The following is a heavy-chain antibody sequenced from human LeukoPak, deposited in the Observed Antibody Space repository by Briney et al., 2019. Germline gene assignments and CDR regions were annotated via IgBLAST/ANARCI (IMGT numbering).Heavy chain of an antibody. CDR1: GYTFTSYY. Sequence: ASVKVSCKASGYTFTSYYMHWVRQAPGQGLEWMGIINPSGGSTSYAQKFQGRVPMTRDMSTSTVYMELSSLRSEDTAVYFCARDAPSGSYDYWGQGTLVTVSS. CDR2: INPSGGST. D-gene: IGHD1-26*01. J-gene: IGHJ4*02. V-gene: IGHV1-46*01. CDR3: ARDAPSGSYDY.